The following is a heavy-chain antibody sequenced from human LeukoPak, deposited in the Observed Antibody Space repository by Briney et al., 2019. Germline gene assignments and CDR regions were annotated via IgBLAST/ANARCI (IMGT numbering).Heavy chain of an antibody. J-gene: IGHJ4*02. CDR3: TRGSPLDY. CDR1: GLTFRSSW. CDR2: IKEDASET. D-gene: IGHD1-26*01. Sequence: PGGSLRLSCPASGLTFRSSWMPWLRQAPGKGLEWVANIKEDASETSYVGSAIGRFAISRDNAKNSLYLQMNSLRVEDTAVYYCTRGSPLDYWGQGTLVTVSS. V-gene: IGHV3-7*01.